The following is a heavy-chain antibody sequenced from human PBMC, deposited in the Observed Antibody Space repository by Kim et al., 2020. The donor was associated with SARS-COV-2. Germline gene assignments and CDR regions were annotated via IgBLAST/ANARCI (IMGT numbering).Heavy chain of an antibody. CDR3: VAYQYETTYDF. J-gene: IGHJ4*02. D-gene: IGHD1-1*01. CDR2: IYYTWTT. Sequence: SETLSLTCTVSGGSISSSRHYWAWIRQPPGKGLEWIGSIYYTWTTDYNPSLKSRVTLSLDTSKNEFSLKLNSVTAADTAVYYCVAYQYETTYDFWGQGTLVAVSS. V-gene: IGHV4-39*01. CDR1: GGSISSSRHY.